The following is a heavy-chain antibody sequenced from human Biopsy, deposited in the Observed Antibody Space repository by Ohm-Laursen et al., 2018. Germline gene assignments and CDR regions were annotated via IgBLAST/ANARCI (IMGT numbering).Heavy chain of an antibody. J-gene: IGHJ5*02. CDR1: GYTFTSYD. V-gene: IGHV1-8*01. CDR2: LNPVSGNS. CDR3: GRAVRNQLLTDP. Sequence: ASVNVSCKASGYTFTSYDITWARQASGQGPEWIGWLNPVSGNSNFGQKFRGRVTVTSDTSISTSYMELSGLTSDDTATYYCGRAVRNQLLTDPWGQDTLVTVTS. D-gene: IGHD1-7*01.